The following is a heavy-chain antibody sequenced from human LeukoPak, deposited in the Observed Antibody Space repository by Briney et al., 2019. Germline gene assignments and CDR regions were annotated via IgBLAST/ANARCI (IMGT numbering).Heavy chain of an antibody. D-gene: IGHD6-13*01. CDR1: GGTFSSYA. V-gene: IGHV1-69*04. CDR3: ARDRIAAAGTLDY. CDR2: IIPILGIA. Sequence: SVKVSCKASGGTFSSYAISWVQQAPGQGLEWMGRIIPILGIANYAQKFQGRVTITADKSTSTAYMELSSLRSEDTAVYYCARDRIAAAGTLDYWGQGTLVTVSS. J-gene: IGHJ4*02.